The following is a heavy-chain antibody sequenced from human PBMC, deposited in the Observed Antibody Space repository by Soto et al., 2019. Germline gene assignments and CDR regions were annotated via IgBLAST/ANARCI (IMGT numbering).Heavy chain of an antibody. V-gene: IGHV3-23*01. J-gene: IGHJ4*02. D-gene: IGHD6-19*01. CDR2: ISGSGGST. CDR3: AKSNVGIAVAGDLDY. CDR1: GFTFSSYA. Sequence: GGSLRRSCAASGFTFSSYAMSWVRQAPGKGLEWVSAISGSGGSTYYADSVKGRFTISRDNSKNTLYLQMNSLRAEDTAVYYCAKSNVGIAVAGDLDYWGQGTLVTVSS.